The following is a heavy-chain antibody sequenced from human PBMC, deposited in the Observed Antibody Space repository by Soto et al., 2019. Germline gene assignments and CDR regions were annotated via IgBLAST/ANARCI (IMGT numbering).Heavy chain of an antibody. CDR3: AGDSITYYYGSGPPDY. CDR1: GYTFTSYA. Sequence: ASVKVSCKASGYTFTSYAMHWVRQAPGQRLEWMGWINAGNGNTKYSQKFQGRVTITRDTSASTAYMELSSLRSEDTAVYYCAGDSITYYYGSGPPDYWGQGTLVTVSS. D-gene: IGHD3-10*01. V-gene: IGHV1-3*01. CDR2: INAGNGNT. J-gene: IGHJ4*02.